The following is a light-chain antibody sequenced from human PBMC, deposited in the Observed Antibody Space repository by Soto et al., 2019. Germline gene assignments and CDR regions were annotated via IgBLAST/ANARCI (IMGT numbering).Light chain of an antibody. V-gene: IGKV3-20*01. CDR2: GAS. Sequence: EIVLTQSPGTLSLSPGEGATLSCRSSQDIGTDYLAWYQQKPGQAPTLLIFGASRRASGVPDRFSGSGSGTDFTLTVSRLEPEDFGVYYCQQFVNSPYMYTFGQGTKLEI. J-gene: IGKJ2*01. CDR1: QDIGTDY. CDR3: QQFVNSPYMYT.